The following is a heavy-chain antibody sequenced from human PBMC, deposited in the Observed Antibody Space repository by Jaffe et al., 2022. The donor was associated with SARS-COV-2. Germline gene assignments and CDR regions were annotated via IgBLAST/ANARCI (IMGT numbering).Heavy chain of an antibody. CDR2: IYYSGST. CDR1: GGSISSYY. J-gene: IGHJ6*02. Sequence: QVQLQESGPGLVKPSETLSLTCTVSGGSISSYYWSWIRQPPGKGLEWIGYIYYSGSTNYNPSLKSRVTISVDTSKNQFSLKLSSVTAADTAVYYCARAHYDFWSGYYYYYGMDVWGQGTTVTVSS. CDR3: ARAHYDFWSGYYYYYGMDV. D-gene: IGHD3-3*01. V-gene: IGHV4-59*01.